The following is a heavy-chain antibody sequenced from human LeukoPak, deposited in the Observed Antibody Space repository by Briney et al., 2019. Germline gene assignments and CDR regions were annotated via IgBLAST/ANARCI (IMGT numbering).Heavy chain of an antibody. CDR3: AELGITMIGGV. D-gene: IGHD3-10*02. V-gene: IGHV3-48*03. CDR1: GFTFSSYE. Sequence: GGSLRLSCAASGFTFSSYEMNWVRQAPGKGLEWVSYISSSGSTIYYADSVKGRFTISGDNARNSLYLQMNSLRAEDTAVYYCAELGITMIGGVWGKGTTVTISS. CDR2: ISSSGSTI. J-gene: IGHJ6*04.